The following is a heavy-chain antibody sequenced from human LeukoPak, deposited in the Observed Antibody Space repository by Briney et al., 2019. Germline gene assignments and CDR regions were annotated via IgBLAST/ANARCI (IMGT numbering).Heavy chain of an antibody. D-gene: IGHD3-9*01. V-gene: IGHV3-7*03. CDR1: GFTFSGHW. CDR3: VRDADWAFNY. J-gene: IGHJ4*02. CDR2: ITPEGRRK. Sequence: GGSLRLSCLASGFTFSGHWMQWARQRPGKGLEWVANITPEGRRKNYADSARGRFTISRDNAQNSLSLQMTSLRVEDTAVYYCVRDADWAFNYWGQGALVTVSS.